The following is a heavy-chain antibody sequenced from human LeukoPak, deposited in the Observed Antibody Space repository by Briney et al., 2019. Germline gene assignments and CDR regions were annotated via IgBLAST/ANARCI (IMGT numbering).Heavy chain of an antibody. J-gene: IGHJ5*02. D-gene: IGHD3-10*01. V-gene: IGHV1-46*01. Sequence: ASVKVSCKASGYTFTSYYMHWVRQAPGQGLEWMGIINPSGGSTSYAQKFQGRVTMTRDTSTSTVCMELSSLRSEDTAVYYCARDKVRGVIIKAGWFDPWGQGTLVTVSS. CDR3: ARDKVRGVIIKAGWFDP. CDR2: INPSGGST. CDR1: GYTFTSYY.